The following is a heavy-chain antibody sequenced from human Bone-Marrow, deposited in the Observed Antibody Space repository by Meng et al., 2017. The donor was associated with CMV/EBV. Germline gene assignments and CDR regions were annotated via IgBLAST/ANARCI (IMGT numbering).Heavy chain of an antibody. V-gene: IGHV3-30*04. CDR1: GFTFSSYA. CDR3: ARVMAPDDAFDI. Sequence: GESLKISCAASGFTFSSYAMHWVRQAPGKGLEWVAVISYDGSNKYYADSVKGRFTISRDNSKNTLYLQMNSLRAEDTAVYYCARVMAPDDAFDIWGQGTRVTVSS. D-gene: IGHD5-24*01. J-gene: IGHJ3*02. CDR2: ISYDGSNK.